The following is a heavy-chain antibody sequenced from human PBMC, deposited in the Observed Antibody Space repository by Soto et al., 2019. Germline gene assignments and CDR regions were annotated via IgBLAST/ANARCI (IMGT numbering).Heavy chain of an antibody. Sequence: QITLKEAGPTLVKPTQTLTLTCTFSGFSLSTTGEGVFWIRQPPGKAPEWLALVHWNDDKRYSPSLRPRLTIRKDTSTTQVVLSLTTLDPVNTGTYSWQNRRLGDTRPHYNGLDVWGQGTPFIVSS. CDR2: VHWNDDK. CDR3: QNRRLGDTRPHYNGLDV. J-gene: IGHJ6*02. V-gene: IGHV2-5*01. CDR1: GFSLSTTGEG.